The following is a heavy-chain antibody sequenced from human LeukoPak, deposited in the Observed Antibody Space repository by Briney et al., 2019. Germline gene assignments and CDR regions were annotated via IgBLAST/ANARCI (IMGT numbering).Heavy chain of an antibody. CDR2: ISLSGLT. V-gene: IGHV4-4*02. CDR1: GSSISTTNW. J-gene: IGHJ4*02. Sequence: SGTLSLTCGVSGSSISTTNWWSWVRQPPGQGLEWIGEISLSGLTNYSPSLNSRVTMSLDKPKNQLSLNLSSVTAADTAVYYCSRETGAFSPFGFWGQGTLVTVPS. CDR3: SRETGAFSPFGF. D-gene: IGHD7-27*01.